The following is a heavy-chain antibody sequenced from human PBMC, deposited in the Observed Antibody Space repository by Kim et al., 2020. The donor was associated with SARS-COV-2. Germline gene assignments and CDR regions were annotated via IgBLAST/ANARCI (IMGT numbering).Heavy chain of an antibody. CDR2: IYHSGST. V-gene: IGHV4-4*02. Sequence: SETLSLTCAVSGGSISSSNWWSWVRQPPGKGLEWIGEIYHSGSTNYNPSLKSRVTISVDKSKNQFSLKLSSVTAADMAVYYCARVGRGSGEAFDIWGQGTMVTVSS. CDR1: GGSISSSNW. J-gene: IGHJ3*02. D-gene: IGHD6-19*01. CDR3: ARVGRGSGEAFDI.